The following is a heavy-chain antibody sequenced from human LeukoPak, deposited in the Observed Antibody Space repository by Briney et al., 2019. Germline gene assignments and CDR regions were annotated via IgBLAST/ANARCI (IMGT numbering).Heavy chain of an antibody. V-gene: IGHV4-59*08. D-gene: IGHD3-10*01. CDR3: VGHYYDSGRYAQDAFDV. J-gene: IGHJ3*01. CDR1: GGSISSYW. Sequence: SETLSLTCTVSGGSISSYWWSWLRQPPGKGLEWIGYIHHSGSTNYNPSLKSRVTMSVDTSKNQVSLKLSSVTAADTAVFYCVGHYYDSGRYAQDAFDVWGQGTMVTVSS. CDR2: IHHSGST.